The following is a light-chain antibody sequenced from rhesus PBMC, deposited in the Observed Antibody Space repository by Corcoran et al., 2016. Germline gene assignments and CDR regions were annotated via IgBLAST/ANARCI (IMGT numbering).Light chain of an antibody. Sequence: IVLTQSPASLAVSPGQRATITCRASESVRFVGIHLIHWYQQKTGKPPKPLIYQASNKDTGGPASFSGRGSGTDFTLTINPGEADAAADCYCLQSKNSWTFVQGTKVEIK. CDR1: ESVRFVGIHL. CDR3: LQSKNSWT. V-gene: IGKV7-13*01. J-gene: IGKJ1*01. CDR2: QAS.